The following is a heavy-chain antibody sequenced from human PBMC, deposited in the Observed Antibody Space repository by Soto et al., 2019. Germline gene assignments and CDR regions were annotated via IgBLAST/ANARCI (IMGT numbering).Heavy chain of an antibody. Sequence: ASVKVSCKASGYTFTGYYMHWVRQAPGQGLEWMGWINPNSGGTNYAQKFQGRVTMTRDTSISTAYMELSRLRSDDTAVYYCARDSLAYCGGDCYSVHYYFDYWGRGTLVTVSS. CDR1: GYTFTGYY. CDR3: ARDSLAYCGGDCYSVHYYFDY. CDR2: INPNSGGT. V-gene: IGHV1-2*02. J-gene: IGHJ4*02. D-gene: IGHD2-21*02.